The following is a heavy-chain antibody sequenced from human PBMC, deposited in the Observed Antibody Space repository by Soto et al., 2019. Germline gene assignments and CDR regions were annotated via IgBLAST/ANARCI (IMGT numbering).Heavy chain of an antibody. CDR1: GFTFSSYA. J-gene: IGHJ2*01. D-gene: IGHD5-12*01. Sequence: GGSLRLSCAASGFTFSSYAMSWVRQAPGKGLEWVSAISGSGGSTYYADSVKGRFTISRDNSKNTLYLQMNSLRAEDTAVYYCAKDHREYSGYDPFWYFDLWGRGTLVTVSS. CDR3: AKDHREYSGYDPFWYFDL. CDR2: ISGSGGST. V-gene: IGHV3-23*01.